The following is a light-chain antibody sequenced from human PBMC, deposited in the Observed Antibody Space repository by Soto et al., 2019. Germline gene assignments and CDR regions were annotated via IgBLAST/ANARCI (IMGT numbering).Light chain of an antibody. CDR3: QQYNDWPPKQYT. CDR2: GAS. Sequence: EIVMTQSPATLSVSPGERATLSCRANQSVSSNLAWYQQKPGQAPRLLIYGASTRATGIPARFSGSGSGTEFTLTISSLQSEDFAVYYYQQYNDWPPKQYTFGQGTKLEIK. V-gene: IGKV3-15*01. J-gene: IGKJ2*01. CDR1: QSVSSN.